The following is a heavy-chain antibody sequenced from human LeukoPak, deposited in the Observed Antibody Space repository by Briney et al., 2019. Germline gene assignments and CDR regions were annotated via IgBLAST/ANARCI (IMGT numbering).Heavy chain of an antibody. Sequence: SETLSLTCTVSGGSISSSSYYWGWIRQPPGKGLVWVGSIYYSGSNYYTPSLKGRVAISVDTSKNQFSLKLSSLSAADAAVYYCATLRSITVIVVVSPGLFDYWGQGTLVTVSS. CDR1: GGSISSSSYY. J-gene: IGHJ4*02. D-gene: IGHD3-22*01. CDR3: ATLRSITVIVVVSPGLFDY. V-gene: IGHV4-39*01. CDR2: IYYSGSN.